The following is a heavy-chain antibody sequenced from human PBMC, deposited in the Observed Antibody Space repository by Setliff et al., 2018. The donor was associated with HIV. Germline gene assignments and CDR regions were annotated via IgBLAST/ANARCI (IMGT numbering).Heavy chain of an antibody. J-gene: IGHJ4*02. D-gene: IGHD2-2*02. CDR2: IYYSGSS. CDR3: ARGYHLLNPDY. CDR1: GGSISTYY. V-gene: IGHV4-59*01. Sequence: PSETLSLTCTVSGGSISTYYWSWIRQPPGKGLGWIGYIYYSGSSNLNPSLKSRVTISVDTSKNQFSLKLRSVTAADTAVYYCARGYHLLNPDYWGQGTLVTVSS.